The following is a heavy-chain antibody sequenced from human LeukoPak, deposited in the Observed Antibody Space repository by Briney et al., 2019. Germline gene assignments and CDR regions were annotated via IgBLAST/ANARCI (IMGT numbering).Heavy chain of an antibody. V-gene: IGHV3-74*01. CDR1: GFTFSSYW. CDR2: INSDGSST. CDR3: ARPVSGGNSPDAFDI. Sequence: GGSLRLSCAASGFTFSSYWMHWVRQAPGKGLVWVSRINSDGSSTSYADSVKGRFTVSRDNAKNTLYLQMNSLRAEDTAVYYCARPVSGGNSPDAFDIWGQGTMVTVSS. D-gene: IGHD4-23*01. J-gene: IGHJ3*02.